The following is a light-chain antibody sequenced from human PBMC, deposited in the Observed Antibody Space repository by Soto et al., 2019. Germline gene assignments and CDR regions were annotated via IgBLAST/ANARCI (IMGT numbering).Light chain of an antibody. Sequence: QSALTQPPSASGSPGQSVTISCTGTSSDVGGYNYVSWYQQYPGKAPKVMIYEVSKRPSGVPDRFSGSKSGNTASLTVSGLQAEDEAGYYCSSYAGSNVLYVFGTGTKVTVL. CDR3: SSYAGSNVLYV. V-gene: IGLV2-8*01. CDR2: EVS. J-gene: IGLJ1*01. CDR1: SSDVGGYNY.